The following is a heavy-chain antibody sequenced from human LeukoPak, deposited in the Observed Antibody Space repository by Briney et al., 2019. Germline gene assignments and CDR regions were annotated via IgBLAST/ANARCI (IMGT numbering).Heavy chain of an antibody. D-gene: IGHD6-19*01. V-gene: IGHV3-48*03. CDR1: GFPFSFYE. Sequence: GGSLRLSCVVSGFPFSFYELNWVRQAPGKGLEWVSNIGASSTPKYYADSVKGRFSISRDNAKSSLYLQMNSLRVEDTAVYYCALLAVASDFDYWGQGALVTVS. CDR3: ALLAVASDFDY. CDR2: IGASSTPK. J-gene: IGHJ4*02.